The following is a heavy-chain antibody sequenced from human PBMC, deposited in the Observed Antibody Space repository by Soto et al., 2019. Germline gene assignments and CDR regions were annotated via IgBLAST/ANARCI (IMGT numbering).Heavy chain of an antibody. CDR3: ARDSKSRYYYGSGTFDY. CDR1: GGSISSGDYY. CDR2: IYYSGST. D-gene: IGHD3-10*01. J-gene: IGHJ4*02. V-gene: IGHV4-30-4*01. Sequence: QVQLQESGPGLVKPSQTLSLTCTVSGGSISSGDYYWSWIRQPPGKGLEWIGYIYYSGSTYYNPSLKSRVTISVDTSKNPFSLKLSSVTAADTAVYYCARDSKSRYYYGSGTFDYWGQGTLVTVSS.